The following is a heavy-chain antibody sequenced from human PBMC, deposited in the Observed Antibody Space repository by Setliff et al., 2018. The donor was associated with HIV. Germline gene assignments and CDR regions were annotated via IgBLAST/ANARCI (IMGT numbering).Heavy chain of an antibody. CDR1: GYTFTSKH. CDR3: ARGVGAAGDY. CDR2: MDPSSAAT. V-gene: IGHV1-8*01. J-gene: IGHJ4*02. D-gene: IGHD1-26*01. Sequence: ASVKVSCKASGYTFTSKHINWVRQATGQGLEWLGWMDPSSAATGYAQKFQGRVTLTRDTSINAAYMELSSLTSDDTAVYYCARGVGAAGDYWGQGTQVTVSS.